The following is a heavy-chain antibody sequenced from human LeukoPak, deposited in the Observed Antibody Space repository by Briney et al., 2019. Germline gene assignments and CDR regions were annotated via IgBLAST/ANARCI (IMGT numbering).Heavy chain of an antibody. V-gene: IGHV3-21*01. J-gene: IGHJ4*02. CDR2: ISSSSSYI. CDR3: ARAQFGVVIIRYDFDY. CDR1: GFTFSSYS. D-gene: IGHD3-3*01. Sequence: GSLRLSCAASGFTFSSYSMNWVRQAPGKVLEWVSSISSSSSYIYYADSVKGRFTISRDNAKNSLYLQMNSLRAEDTAVYYCARAQFGVVIIRYDFDYWGQGTLVTVSS.